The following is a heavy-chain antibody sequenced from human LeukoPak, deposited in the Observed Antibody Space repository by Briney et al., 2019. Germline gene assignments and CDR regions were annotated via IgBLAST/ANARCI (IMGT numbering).Heavy chain of an antibody. J-gene: IGHJ4*02. CDR1: GFTFSSYN. V-gene: IGHV3-21*04. CDR3: ARDSVVRNSYGYAY. CDR2: ISTSSSYI. Sequence: GGSLRLSCAASGFTFSSYNMNWVRQAPGKGLEWVSSISTSSSYIYYADSVKGRFTISRHNAKKSLYLQMDSLRADDTAVYYCARDSVVRNSYGYAYWGQGTLVTVSS. D-gene: IGHD5-18*01.